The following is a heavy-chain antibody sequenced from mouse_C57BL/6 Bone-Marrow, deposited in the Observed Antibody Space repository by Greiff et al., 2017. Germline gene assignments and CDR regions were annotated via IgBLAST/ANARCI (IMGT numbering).Heavy chain of an antibody. V-gene: IGHV1-81*01. Sequence: QVQLQQSGAELARPGASVTLSCKASGYTFTSYGLSWVKQRTGQGLEWIGEIYPRSGNTYYNEKFKGKATLTADKSSSKAYMELRSLTSEDSAVYFCARTDGYRAMDYWGQGTSVTVSS. J-gene: IGHJ4*01. CDR3: ARTDGYRAMDY. CDR2: IYPRSGNT. CDR1: GYTFTSYG. D-gene: IGHD2-3*01.